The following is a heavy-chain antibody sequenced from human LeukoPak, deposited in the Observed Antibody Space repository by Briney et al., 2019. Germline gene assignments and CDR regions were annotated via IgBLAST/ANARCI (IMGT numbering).Heavy chain of an antibody. CDR1: GYTFTSYG. CDR2: ISAYNGNT. CDR3: ARDRGFGYDSSGYYYSLDAFDI. J-gene: IGHJ3*02. V-gene: IGHV1-18*01. D-gene: IGHD3-22*01. Sequence: ASVKVSCKASGYTFTSYGISWVRQARGQGLEWMGWISAYNGNTKYAQKLKGRVTMTTDTSTSTAYMELRSLRSDDTAVYYCARDRGFGYDSSGYYYSLDAFDIWGQGTMVTVSS.